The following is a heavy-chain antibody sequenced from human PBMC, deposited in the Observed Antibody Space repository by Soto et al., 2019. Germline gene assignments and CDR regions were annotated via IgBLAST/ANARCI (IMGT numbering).Heavy chain of an antibody. CDR3: AKEGCSSTSCVAFLDV. J-gene: IGHJ6*02. V-gene: IGHV3-30*18. D-gene: IGHD2-2*01. CDR1: GFTFSSYD. CDR2: ISYDASKK. Sequence: GGSLRLSCAASGFTFSSYDMHWVRQAPGKGLEWVAVISYDASKKYYADSVKGRFTISRDNSKETVDLQMNSLRAEDTAVYYCAKEGCSSTSCVAFLDVWGRGTTVTVSS.